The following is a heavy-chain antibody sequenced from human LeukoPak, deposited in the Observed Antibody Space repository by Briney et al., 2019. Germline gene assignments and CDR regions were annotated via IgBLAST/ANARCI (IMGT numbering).Heavy chain of an antibody. J-gene: IGHJ4*02. CDR1: GYTFTNYF. V-gene: IGHV1-46*01. Sequence: ASVKVSCTASGYTFTNYFMHWVRQPPGQGLEWMGIINPSDSSTTYAQKFQGRVTMTRDTSTSTVYMEMSSLRSEDTAVYYCAREDYGSSTSCPDYWGQGTLVTVSS. D-gene: IGHD2-2*01. CDR2: INPSDSST. CDR3: AREDYGSSTSCPDY.